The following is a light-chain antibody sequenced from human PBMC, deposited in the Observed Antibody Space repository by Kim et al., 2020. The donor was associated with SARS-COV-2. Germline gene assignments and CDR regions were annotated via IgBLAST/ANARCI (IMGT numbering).Light chain of an antibody. Sequence: GDRVTITCRASQSISIWLAWYQQKPGKAPNLLIYDASNLESGVPSRFSGSVSGTEFTLTISSLQPDDFASYYCQEYKSNSWTFGQGTKVDIK. J-gene: IGKJ1*01. CDR2: DAS. V-gene: IGKV1-5*01. CDR3: QEYKSNSWT. CDR1: QSISIW.